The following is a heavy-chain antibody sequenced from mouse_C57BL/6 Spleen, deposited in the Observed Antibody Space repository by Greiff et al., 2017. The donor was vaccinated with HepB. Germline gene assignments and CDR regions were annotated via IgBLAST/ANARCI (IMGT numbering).Heavy chain of an antibody. CDR3: ARGGYDSSYYYAMDY. Sequence: VQLQQPGAELVKPGASVKMSCKASGYTFTSYWITWVKQRPGQGLEWIGDIYPGSGSTNYNEKFKSKATLTVDTSSSTAYMQLSSLTSEDSAVYYCARGGYDSSYYYAMDYWGQGTSVTVSS. CDR2: IYPGSGST. V-gene: IGHV1-55*01. CDR1: GYTFTSYW. D-gene: IGHD2-4*01. J-gene: IGHJ4*01.